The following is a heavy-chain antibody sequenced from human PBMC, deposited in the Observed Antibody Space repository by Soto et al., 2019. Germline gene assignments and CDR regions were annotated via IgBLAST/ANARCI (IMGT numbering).Heavy chain of an antibody. V-gene: IGHV4-59*08. CDR1: GGSINNYY. D-gene: IGHD6-19*01. CDR3: ARRDASGWYSYFDH. J-gene: IGHJ4*02. Sequence: SETLSLTCTLSGGSINNYYWGWIRQPPGKGLEWIGYIYFSGSTNYSPSLKSRVTISVDTSRNQFSLKVTSVTAADTAVYYCARRDASGWYSYFDHWGQGTLVTVS. CDR2: IYFSGST.